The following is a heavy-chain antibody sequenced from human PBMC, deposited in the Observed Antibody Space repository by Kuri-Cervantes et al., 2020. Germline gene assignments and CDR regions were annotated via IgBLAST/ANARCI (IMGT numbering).Heavy chain of an antibody. V-gene: IGHV3-20*04. CDR2: INWNGGST. CDR3: ARAFYGSGSSPFAY. CDR1: GFTFSTYT. Sequence: GGSLRLSCAASGFTFSTYTMNWVRQAPGKGLEWVSGINWNGGSTGYADSVKGRFTISRDNAKNSLYLQMNSLRAEDTALYYCARAFYGSGSSPFAYWGQGTLVTVSS. J-gene: IGHJ4*02. D-gene: IGHD3-10*01.